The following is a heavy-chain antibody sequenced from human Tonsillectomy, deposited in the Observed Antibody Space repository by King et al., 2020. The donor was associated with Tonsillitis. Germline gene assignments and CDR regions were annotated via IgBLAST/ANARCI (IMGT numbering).Heavy chain of an antibody. CDR1: EFTFSTYW. Sequence: VQLVESGGGLVQPGGSLRLSCAASEFTFSTYWMHWVRQAPGKGLVWVSRIKSDGSSTTYADSVKGRFTISRDNAKNTLYMQMNSLRAEDTAVYYCARGIAAGIYYYYGMDVWGQGTTVTVSS. D-gene: IGHD6-13*01. CDR3: ARGIAAGIYYYYGMDV. V-gene: IGHV3-74*01. J-gene: IGHJ6*02. CDR2: IKSDGSST.